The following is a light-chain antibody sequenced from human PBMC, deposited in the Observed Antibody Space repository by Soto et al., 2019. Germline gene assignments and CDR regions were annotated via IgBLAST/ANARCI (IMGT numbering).Light chain of an antibody. J-gene: IGLJ1*01. CDR2: GVS. CDR1: SSDVGSYNY. CDR3: NSYAGTSYV. V-gene: IGLV2-14*01. Sequence: QSALTQPASVSGSPGQSITISCTGTSSDVGSYNYVSWYQQYPGKAPKLMIYGVSNRPSGVSNRFSGSKSGNTASLTISGLQAEDEADYYCNSYAGTSYVFGTGTQLTVL.